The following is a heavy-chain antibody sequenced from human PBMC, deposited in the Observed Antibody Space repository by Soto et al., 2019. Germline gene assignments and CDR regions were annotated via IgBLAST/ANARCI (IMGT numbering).Heavy chain of an antibody. J-gene: IGHJ4*02. CDR3: ASAYPGIAAAGTTFDY. Sequence: EVQLVESGGGLVQPGGSLRLSCAASGFTFSSYSMNWVRQAPGKGLEWVSYISSSSSTIYYADSVKGRFTISRDNAKNSLYLQMNSLRDEDTAVYYCASAYPGIAAAGTTFDYLGQGTLVTVSS. V-gene: IGHV3-48*02. CDR2: ISSSSSTI. CDR1: GFTFSSYS. D-gene: IGHD6-13*01.